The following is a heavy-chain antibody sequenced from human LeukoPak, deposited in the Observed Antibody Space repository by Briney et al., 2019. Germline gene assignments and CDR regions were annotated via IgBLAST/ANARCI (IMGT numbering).Heavy chain of an antibody. CDR2: IYTSGST. V-gene: IGHV4-4*07. D-gene: IGHD3-9*01. CDR1: GGSISSYY. CDR3: ASELGDYDILTGYYPFDP. J-gene: IGHJ5*02. Sequence: SETLSLTCTVSGGSISSYYWSWIRQPAGKGLKWIGRIYTSGSTNYNPSLKSRVTMSVDTSKNQFSLKLSSVTAADTAVYYCASELGDYDILTGYYPFDPWGQGTLVTVSP.